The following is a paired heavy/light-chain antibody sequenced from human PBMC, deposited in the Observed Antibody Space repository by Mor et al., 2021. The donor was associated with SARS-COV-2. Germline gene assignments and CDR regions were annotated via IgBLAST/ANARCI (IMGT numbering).Light chain of an antibody. V-gene: IGKV3D-20*01. CDR3: QQYGSPPLT. Sequence: EVVLTQSPATLSLSPGERATLSCGSSQSVSSRYLAWYQQKPGLAPRLLIYDASSRATGVPDRFSGSGSGTDFTLTISRLEPEDFAVYYCQQYGSPPLTFGGGTKVEIK. J-gene: IGKJ4*01. CDR2: DAS. CDR1: QSVSSRY.
Heavy chain of an antibody. CDR2: INQSGGT. CDR3: SNSGSYRDHSDY. CDR1: GGSFSGYY. Sequence: QVQLQQWGAGLLKPSETLSLTCAVYGGSFSGYYWSWIRQPPGKGLEWIGEINQSGGTKYNPSLKWRATISIDTAKNQFSLRLSSVTAADTAVYYCSNSGSYRDHSDYWGQGTLVTVSS. J-gene: IGHJ4*02. V-gene: IGHV4-34*01. D-gene: IGHD1-26*01.